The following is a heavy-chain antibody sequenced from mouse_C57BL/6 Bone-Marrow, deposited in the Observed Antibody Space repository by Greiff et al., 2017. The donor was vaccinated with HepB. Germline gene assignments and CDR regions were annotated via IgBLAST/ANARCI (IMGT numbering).Heavy chain of an antibody. CDR2: IHPNSGST. Sequence: QVQLQQPGAELVKPGASVKLSCKASGYTFTSYWMHWVKQRPGQGLEWIGMIHPNSGSTNYNEKFKSKATLTVDKSSSTAYMQLSSLTSEDSAVYYCARGRVWLRRGAWFAYWGQGTLVTVSA. J-gene: IGHJ3*01. CDR1: GYTFTSYW. D-gene: IGHD2-2*01. CDR3: ARGRVWLRRGAWFAY. V-gene: IGHV1-64*01.